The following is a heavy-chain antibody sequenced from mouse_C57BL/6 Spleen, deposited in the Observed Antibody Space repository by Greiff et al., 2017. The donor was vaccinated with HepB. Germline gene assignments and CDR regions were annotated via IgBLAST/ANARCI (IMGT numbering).Heavy chain of an antibody. CDR3: ARGSLYGGYFDV. D-gene: IGHD1-2*01. Sequence: QVQLQQPGAELVKPGASVKLSCKASGYTFTSYWMHWVKQRPGQGLEWIGMIHPNSGSTNYNEKFKSKATLTVDKSSSTAYMQLSSLTSEDSAVYYRARGSLYGGYFDVWGTGTTVTVSS. J-gene: IGHJ1*03. CDR2: IHPNSGST. V-gene: IGHV1-64*01. CDR1: GYTFTSYW.